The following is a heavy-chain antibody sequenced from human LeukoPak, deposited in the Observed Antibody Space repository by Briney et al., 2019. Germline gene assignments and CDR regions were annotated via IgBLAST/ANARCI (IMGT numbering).Heavy chain of an antibody. Sequence: PSETLSLTCTVSGGSISSHYWSWIRQPPGKGLEWIGYIYYSGSTNYNPSLKSRVTISVDTSKNQFSLKPRSVTAADTAVYYCARGDDYVPFDYWGQGTLVTVSS. CDR1: GGSISSHY. V-gene: IGHV4-59*11. CDR3: ARGDDYVPFDY. D-gene: IGHD3-16*01. CDR2: IYYSGST. J-gene: IGHJ4*02.